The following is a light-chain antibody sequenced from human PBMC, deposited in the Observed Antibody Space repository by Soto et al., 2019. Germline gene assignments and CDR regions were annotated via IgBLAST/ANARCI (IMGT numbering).Light chain of an antibody. CDR2: RNN. V-gene: IGLV1-47*01. CDR1: SSNIGSNY. CDR3: AVWDDILSGFYV. Sequence: QSVLTQPPSASGTPGQRVTISCSGSSSNIGSNYVYWYQQLPGTAPKLLIYRNNQRPSGVPDRFSGSKSGTSASLAISGLRSEDEADYYCAVWDDILSGFYVFGTGTQVTVL. J-gene: IGLJ1*01.